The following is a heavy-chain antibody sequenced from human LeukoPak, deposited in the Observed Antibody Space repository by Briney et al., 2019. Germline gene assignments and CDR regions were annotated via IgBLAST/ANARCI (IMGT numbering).Heavy chain of an antibody. Sequence: GGSRRLSCATSGFTFTSYGMNWVRQAPGKGLEWVSSISSSSSYIYYADSVKGRFTISRDNAKNSLYLQMNSLRAEDTAVYYCASVVVVPAAHDAFDIWGQGTMVTVSS. CDR1: GFTFTSYG. V-gene: IGHV3-21*04. CDR3: ASVVVVPAAHDAFDI. D-gene: IGHD2-2*01. J-gene: IGHJ3*02. CDR2: ISSSSSYI.